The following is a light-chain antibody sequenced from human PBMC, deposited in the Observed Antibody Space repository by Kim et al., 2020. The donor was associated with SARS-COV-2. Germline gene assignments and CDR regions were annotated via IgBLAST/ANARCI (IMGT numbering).Light chain of an antibody. CDR1: QSLVHSDGNTY. V-gene: IGKV2-30*02. Sequence: DVVMTQSPLSLPVTLGQPASISCRSSQSLVHSDGNTYLNWFHQRPGQSPRRLIYKVSNRDSGVPDRFSGSGSGTDFTLKISRVEAEDVGGYYCMQGTHWPRTFGQGTKVDIK. CDR3: MQGTHWPRT. J-gene: IGKJ1*01. CDR2: KVS.